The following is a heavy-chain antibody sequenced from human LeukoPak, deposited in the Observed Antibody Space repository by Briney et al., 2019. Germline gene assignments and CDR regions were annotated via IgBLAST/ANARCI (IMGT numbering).Heavy chain of an antibody. D-gene: IGHD3-10*01. J-gene: IGHJ4*02. CDR2: IRYDGSNK. V-gene: IGHV3-30*02. CDR1: GFTFSSYG. CDR3: AKGRWFGELPLDYFDY. Sequence: GGSLRLSCAASGFTFSSYGMHWVRQAQGKGLEWVAFIRYDGSNKYYADSVKGRFTISRDNSKNTLYLQMNSLRAEDKAVYYCAKGRWFGELPLDYFDYWGQGTLVTVSS.